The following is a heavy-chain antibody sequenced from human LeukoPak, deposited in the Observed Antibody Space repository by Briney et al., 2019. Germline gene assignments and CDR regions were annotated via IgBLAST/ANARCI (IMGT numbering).Heavy chain of an antibody. V-gene: IGHV3-30-3*01. CDR2: ISYDGSNK. D-gene: IGHD6-19*01. J-gene: IGHJ4*02. Sequence: GGPLRLSCAASGFTFSSYAMHWVRQAPGKGLEWVAVISYDGSNKYYADSVKGRFTISRDNSKNTLYLQMNSLRAEDTAVYYCATADSSGWYYFDYWGQGTLVTVSS. CDR1: GFTFSSYA. CDR3: ATADSSGWYYFDY.